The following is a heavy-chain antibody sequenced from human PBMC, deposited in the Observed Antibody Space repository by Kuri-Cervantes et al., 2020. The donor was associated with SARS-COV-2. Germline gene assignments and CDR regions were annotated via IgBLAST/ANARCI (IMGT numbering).Heavy chain of an antibody. Sequence: ASVKVSCKVSGYSFTSYAMNWARQAPGHGLEWLGWIGTNTGNPTYAQGFTGRFVFSLDTSASTAYLQISALKAEDTAVYYCARDGYVHCGSVSCFDYWGQGTLVTVSS. CDR3: ARDGYVHCGSVSCFDY. D-gene: IGHD2-2*01. V-gene: IGHV7-4-1*02. CDR1: GYSFTSYA. J-gene: IGHJ4*02. CDR2: IGTNTGNP.